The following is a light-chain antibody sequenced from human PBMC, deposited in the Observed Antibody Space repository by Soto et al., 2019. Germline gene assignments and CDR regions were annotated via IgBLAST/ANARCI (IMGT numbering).Light chain of an antibody. CDR1: PSISSW. V-gene: IGKV1-5*01. Sequence: DIQMTQSPSTLSASVGDRVTITCRASPSISSWLAWYQQKPGKAPKLLIYDASSLESGVPSGFSGSGSRTEFTLTISSLQPDDFATYYCQQYNSYSTFGQGTKVEIK. CDR3: QQYNSYST. J-gene: IGKJ1*01. CDR2: DAS.